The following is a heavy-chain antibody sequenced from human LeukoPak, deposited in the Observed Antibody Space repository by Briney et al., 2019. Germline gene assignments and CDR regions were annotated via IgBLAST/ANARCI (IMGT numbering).Heavy chain of an antibody. CDR1: GFTFSSYG. CDR2: ISYDGSNK. CDR3: AKDPNYYDSSAQGDY. J-gene: IGHJ4*02. V-gene: IGHV3-30*18. D-gene: IGHD3-22*01. Sequence: PGGSLRLSCAASGFTFSSYGMHWVRQAPGKGLEWVAVISYDGSNKYYADSVKGRFTISRDNSKNTLYLQMNSLRAEDTAVYYCAKDPNYYDSSAQGDYWGQGTLVTVSS.